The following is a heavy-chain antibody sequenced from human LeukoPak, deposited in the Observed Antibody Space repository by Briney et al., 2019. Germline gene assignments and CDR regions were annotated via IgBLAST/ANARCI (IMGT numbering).Heavy chain of an antibody. CDR3: AIHTNGEEYFQH. Sequence: SVKVSCKASGGTFSSYAISWVRQAPGQGLEWMGGIIPIFGTANYAQKFQGRVTITADESTSTAYMELSSLRSEDTAVYYCAIHTNGEEYFQHWGQGTLVTVFS. CDR2: IIPIFGTA. D-gene: IGHD2-8*01. V-gene: IGHV1-69*13. CDR1: GGTFSSYA. J-gene: IGHJ1*01.